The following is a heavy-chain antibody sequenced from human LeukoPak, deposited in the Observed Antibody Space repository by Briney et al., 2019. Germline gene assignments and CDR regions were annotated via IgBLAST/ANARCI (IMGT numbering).Heavy chain of an antibody. CDR1: GFTFSSYG. V-gene: IGHV3-33*01. J-gene: IGHJ4*02. CDR3: ARDRSNYYGSSGLPPLAATY. D-gene: IGHD3-22*01. CDR2: IWYDGSNK. Sequence: GGSLRLSCAASGFTFSSYGMHWVRQAPGKGLEWVAVIWYDGSNKYYADSVKGRFTISRDDSKNTLYLQMNSLRAEDTAVYYCARDRSNYYGSSGLPPLAATYWGQGTLVTVSS.